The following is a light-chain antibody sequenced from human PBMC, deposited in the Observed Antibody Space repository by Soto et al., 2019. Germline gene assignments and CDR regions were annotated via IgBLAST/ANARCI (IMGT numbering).Light chain of an antibody. CDR2: GAS. V-gene: IGKV3-11*01. CDR3: QHRGKWPRT. J-gene: IGKJ2*01. CDR1: QSVGSY. Sequence: EIVLTQSPATLSLSPGERVTLSCRASQSVGSYLAWYQQKPGQAPRLLIYGASNRATGIPARFSGSGSRTDFSLTISSLESEDFAVYYCQHRGKWPRTFGQGTKLEIK.